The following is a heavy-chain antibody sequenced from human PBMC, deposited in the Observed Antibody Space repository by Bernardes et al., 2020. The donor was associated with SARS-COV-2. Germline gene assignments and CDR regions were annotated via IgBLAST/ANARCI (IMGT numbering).Heavy chain of an antibody. V-gene: IGHV4-34*01. CDR1: GESFSDYY. J-gene: IGHJ5*02. D-gene: IGHD6-6*01. Sequence: SDTLSLTCAVCGESFSDYYWTWIRQPPGKGLEWIGEIYHSGSTNYNPSLKSRVTISVDTSKNQFSLKLNSVTAADTAVYYCAREYSTSSRLNWFDPWGQGTLVTVSS. CDR2: IYHSGST. CDR3: AREYSTSSRLNWFDP.